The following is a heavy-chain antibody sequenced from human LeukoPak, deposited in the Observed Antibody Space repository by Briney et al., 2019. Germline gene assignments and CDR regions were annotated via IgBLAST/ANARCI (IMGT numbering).Heavy chain of an antibody. J-gene: IGHJ4*02. CDR1: GGSFSGYY. CDR3: ARVNGLPYYFDH. D-gene: IGHD3-16*01. V-gene: IGHV4-34*01. CDR2: INHSGST. Sequence: SETLSLTCAVYGGSFSGYYWSWIRQPPGKGLEWIGEINHSGSTNYNPSLKSRVTISVDTSKNQFSLKLSSVTAADTAVYYCARVNGLPYYFDHWGQGTLVTVSS.